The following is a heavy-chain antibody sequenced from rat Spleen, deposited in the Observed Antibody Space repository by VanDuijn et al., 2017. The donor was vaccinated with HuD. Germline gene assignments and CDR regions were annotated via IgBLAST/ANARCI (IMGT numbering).Heavy chain of an antibody. CDR1: GFTFSDYR. J-gene: IGHJ2*01. Sequence: EVQLVESGGGLVQPGRSLKLSCVASGFTFSDYRMNWIRQVPGKGLEWVASISVGSSYNYYAETVKGRFTISRDNAKNTLYLQLSSLRSEDTALYYCARSYYYSGDDWGQGVMVTVSS. D-gene: IGHD1-1*01. CDR3: ARSYYYSGDD. CDR2: ISVGSSYN. V-gene: IGHV5-34*01.